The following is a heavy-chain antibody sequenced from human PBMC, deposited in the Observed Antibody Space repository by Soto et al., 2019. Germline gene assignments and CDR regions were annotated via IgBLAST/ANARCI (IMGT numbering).Heavy chain of an antibody. CDR3: ARVVLRYFDWLLAPNTWFDP. J-gene: IGHJ5*02. D-gene: IGHD3-9*01. CDR1: GFTFSSYW. V-gene: IGHV3-7*04. CDR2: IKQDGSEK. Sequence: EVQLVESGGGLVQPGGSLRLSCAASGFTFSSYWMSWVRQAPGKGLEWVANIKQDGSEKYYVDSVKGRFTISRDNAKNSLYLQMNSLRAEDTAVYYCARVVLRYFDWLLAPNTWFDPWGQGTLVTVSS.